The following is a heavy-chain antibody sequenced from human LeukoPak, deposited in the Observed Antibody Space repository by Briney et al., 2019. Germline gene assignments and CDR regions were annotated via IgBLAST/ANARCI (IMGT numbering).Heavy chain of an antibody. CDR1: GGSISSYY. CDR3: ARGYPGYYYDSSGYYYGRYYYYYMDV. CDR2: IYTSGST. J-gene: IGHJ6*03. D-gene: IGHD3-22*01. Sequence: SETLSLTCTVSGGSISSYYWSWIRQPAGKGLEWIGRIYTSGSTNYNPSLKSRVTMSVDTSKNQFSLKLSSVTAADTAVYYCARGYPGYYYDSSGYYYGRYYYYYMDVWGKGTTVTVSS. V-gene: IGHV4-4*07.